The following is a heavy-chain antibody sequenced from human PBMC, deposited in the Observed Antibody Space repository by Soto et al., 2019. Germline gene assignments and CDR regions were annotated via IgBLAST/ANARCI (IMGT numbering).Heavy chain of an antibody. CDR1: GFTFSSYS. CDR2: ISSSSSTI. D-gene: IGHD2-21*02. CDR3: ARDSHPLAYCGGDCYSEAFDI. Sequence: GGSLRLSCAASGFTFSSYSMNWVRQAPGKGLEWVSYISSSSSTIYYADSVKGRFTISRDNAKNSLYLQMNSLRDEDTAVYYCARDSHPLAYCGGDCYSEAFDIWGQGTMVTVSS. V-gene: IGHV3-48*02. J-gene: IGHJ3*02.